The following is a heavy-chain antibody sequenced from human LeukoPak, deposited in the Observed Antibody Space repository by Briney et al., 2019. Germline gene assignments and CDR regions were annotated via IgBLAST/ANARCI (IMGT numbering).Heavy chain of an antibody. D-gene: IGHD3-22*01. CDR1: GFTFSSYG. CDR3: ATLPSSSGYYDAFDI. Sequence: GGSLRLSCAASGFTFSSYGMHWVRQAPGKGLEWVAFMRYDGSNKYYADSVKGRFTISRDNSKNTLYLQMNSLRAEDTAVYYCATLPSSSGYYDAFDIWGQGTMVTVSS. J-gene: IGHJ3*02. V-gene: IGHV3-30*02. CDR2: MRYDGSNK.